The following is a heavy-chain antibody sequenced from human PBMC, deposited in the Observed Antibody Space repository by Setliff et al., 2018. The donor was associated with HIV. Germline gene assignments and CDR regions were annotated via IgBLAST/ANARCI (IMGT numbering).Heavy chain of an antibody. CDR2: ISGSGGST. CDR1: GFTFNSYA. V-gene: IGHV3-23*01. Sequence: GGSLRLSCAASGFTFNSYAMSWVRQAPGKGLEWVSAISGSGGSTYYADSVKGRFTISRDNSKNTLYLQMDSLRAEDTALYYCASSNVVVVTASVSDAFDIWGQGTMVTVSS. D-gene: IGHD2-21*02. CDR3: ASSNVVVVTASVSDAFDI. J-gene: IGHJ3*02.